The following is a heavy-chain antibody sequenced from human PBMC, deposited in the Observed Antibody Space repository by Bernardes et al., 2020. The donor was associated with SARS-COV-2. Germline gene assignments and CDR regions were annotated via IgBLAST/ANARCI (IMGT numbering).Heavy chain of an antibody. D-gene: IGHD3-22*01. CDR2: INHSGST. J-gene: IGHJ3*02. CDR1: GGSFSGYY. Sequence: ETLSLTCAVYGGSFSGYYWNWIRQPPGKGLEWIGEINHSGSTNYNPSLKSRVTISVDTSKNQFSLKLSSVTAADTAVYYCARFGEDYYDSSGHSDAFDIWGQGTMVTVSS. V-gene: IGHV4-34*01. CDR3: ARFGEDYYDSSGHSDAFDI.